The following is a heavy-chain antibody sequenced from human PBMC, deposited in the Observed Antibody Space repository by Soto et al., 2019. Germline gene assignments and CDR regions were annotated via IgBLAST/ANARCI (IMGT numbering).Heavy chain of an antibody. J-gene: IGHJ4*02. CDR3: TRGKDYWWGDY. CDR1: GESSSEYY. Sequence: QVQLQQWGAGLLKPSETLSLTCAVSGESSSEYYWSWIRQPPGQGLEFIGEIYQTGSTKYNPSLESRVTISIGTSKNQFTLKLNSVTAADTAVYYCTRGKDYWWGDYWGQGTLVTVSS. CDR2: IYQTGST. V-gene: IGHV4-34*01. D-gene: IGHD2-15*01.